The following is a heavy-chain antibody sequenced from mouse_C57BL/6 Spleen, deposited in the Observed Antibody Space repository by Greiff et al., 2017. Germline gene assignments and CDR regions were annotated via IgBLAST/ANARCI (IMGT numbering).Heavy chain of an antibody. D-gene: IGHD4-1*01. V-gene: IGHV6-6*01. CDR1: GFTFSDAW. CDR3: TRLANWVFDY. J-gene: IGHJ2*01. Sequence: EVQRVESGGGLVQPGGSMKLSCAASGFTFSDAWMDWVRQSPEKGLEWVAEIRNKDNNHATYYAESVKGRFTISRDDSKSSVYLQMNSLRAEDTGIYYCTRLANWVFDYWGQGTTLTVSS. CDR2: IRNKDNNHAT.